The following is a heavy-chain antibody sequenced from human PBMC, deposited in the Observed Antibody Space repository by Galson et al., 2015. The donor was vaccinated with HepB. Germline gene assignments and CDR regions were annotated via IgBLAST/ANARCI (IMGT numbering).Heavy chain of an antibody. D-gene: IGHD1-14*01. Sequence: SLRLSCAASGFTFSSYWMSRVRQAPGKGLEWVSVIYSGGSTYYADSVKGRFTISRDNSKNTLYLQMNSLRAEDTAVYYCARELETIDAFDIWGQGTMVTVSS. CDR1: GFTFSSYW. V-gene: IGHV3-66*01. CDR2: IYSGGST. CDR3: ARELETIDAFDI. J-gene: IGHJ3*02.